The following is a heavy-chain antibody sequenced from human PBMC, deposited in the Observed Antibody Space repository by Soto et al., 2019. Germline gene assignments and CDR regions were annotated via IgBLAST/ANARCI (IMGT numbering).Heavy chain of an antibody. CDR1: GFTFSIYG. D-gene: IGHD3-9*01. J-gene: IGHJ4*02. CDR3: ANLHLDSDY. Sequence: GGSLRLSXAASGFTFSIYGMAWVRQAPGKGLEWVASIIGSGTSTYYADFVKGRFTISRDNSKNTLFLEMTGLTADDTAVYHCANLHLDSDYWGQGTLVTVSS. CDR2: IIGSGTST. V-gene: IGHV3-23*01.